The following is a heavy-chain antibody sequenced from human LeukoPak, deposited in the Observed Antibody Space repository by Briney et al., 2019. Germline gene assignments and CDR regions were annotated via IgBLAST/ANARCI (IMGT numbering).Heavy chain of an antibody. CDR3: ARLAFCTNAVCFSNYYYSMDV. D-gene: IGHD2-8*01. CDR1: GYRFTSYW. J-gene: IGHJ6*03. Sequence: GESLKISCKGSGYRFTSYWIGWVRPMPGKGLEWMGIIYPDDSDTKYSPSFQGQVTISADKSISTAYLQWSSPKASDTAMYYCARLAFCTNAVCFSNYYYSMDVWGRGTTVTVSS. V-gene: IGHV5-51*01. CDR2: IYPDDSDT.